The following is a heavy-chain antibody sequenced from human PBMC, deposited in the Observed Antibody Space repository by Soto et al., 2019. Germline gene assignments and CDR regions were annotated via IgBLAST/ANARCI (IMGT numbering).Heavy chain of an antibody. D-gene: IGHD2-8*01. V-gene: IGHV3-23*01. CDR1: GFTFSSYA. J-gene: IGHJ6*03. CDR2: ISGSGGST. Sequence: EVQLLESGGGLVQPGGSLRLSCAASGFTFSSYAMSWVRQAPGKGLEWVSAISGSGGSTYYADSVKGRFTITRDNSKNTLYLQMNSLRAEYTAVYYCAKGTHLYSQRDYYYYYMDVWGKGTTVTVSS. CDR3: AKGTHLYSQRDYYYYYMDV.